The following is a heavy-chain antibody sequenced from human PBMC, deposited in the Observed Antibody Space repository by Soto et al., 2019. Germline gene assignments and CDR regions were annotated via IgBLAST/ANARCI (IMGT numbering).Heavy chain of an antibody. Sequence: ETLSLTCAVYGVSFTGYYWSWIRQPPGKGLEWIGEINHSGSTNYNPSVKSRVTISVDTYKKQFSLKLSSVTAADTAVYYCATSYYNFWSGYYLAYFDYWGQGTLVTVSS. CDR2: INHSGST. CDR1: GVSFTGYY. V-gene: IGHV4-34*01. D-gene: IGHD3-3*01. J-gene: IGHJ4*02. CDR3: ATSYYNFWSGYYLAYFDY.